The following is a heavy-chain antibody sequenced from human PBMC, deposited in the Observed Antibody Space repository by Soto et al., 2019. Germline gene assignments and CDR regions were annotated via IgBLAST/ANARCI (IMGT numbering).Heavy chain of an antibody. J-gene: IGHJ5*02. D-gene: IGHD3-10*01. CDR2: IYIDDT. CDR1: GYTFSNYG. V-gene: IGHV1-18*01. CDR3: ARELFGRSVWFDP. Sequence: GASVKVSCKASGYTFSNYGFSWLQQAPGQGLEWIGWIYIDDTKYAQNLQGRVTMTTDTSTSTAYMELRSLRSDDTAVYYCARELFGRSVWFDPWGQGTLVTVSS.